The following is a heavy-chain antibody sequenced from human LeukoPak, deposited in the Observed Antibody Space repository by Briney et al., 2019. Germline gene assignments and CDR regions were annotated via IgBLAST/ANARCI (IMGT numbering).Heavy chain of an antibody. V-gene: IGHV4-34*01. Sequence: SETLSLTCAVYGGSFSGYYWSWIRQPPGKGLEWIGEINHSGSTNYNPSLKSRVTISVDTSKNQFSPKLSSVTAADTAVYYCARGGRAGDYDILTGYLYNWFDPWGQGTLVTVSS. CDR2: INHSGST. CDR3: ARGGRAGDYDILTGYLYNWFDP. J-gene: IGHJ5*02. CDR1: GGSFSGYY. D-gene: IGHD3-9*01.